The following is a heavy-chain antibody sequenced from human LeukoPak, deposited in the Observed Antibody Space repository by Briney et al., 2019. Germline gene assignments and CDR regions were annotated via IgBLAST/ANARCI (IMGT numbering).Heavy chain of an antibody. J-gene: IGHJ4*02. CDR3: VSPRGLSYGYFDY. Sequence: SETLSLTCTVSGGSISSSSAYWGWIRQPPGKGLEWIGSIYYSKNTYYNPSLKSPVTISADTSKNQFSLTLGSVSATDTAVYYCVSPRGLSYGYFDYWGQGTLVTVSS. CDR2: IYYSKNT. V-gene: IGHV4-39*01. D-gene: IGHD5-18*01. CDR1: GGSISSSSAY.